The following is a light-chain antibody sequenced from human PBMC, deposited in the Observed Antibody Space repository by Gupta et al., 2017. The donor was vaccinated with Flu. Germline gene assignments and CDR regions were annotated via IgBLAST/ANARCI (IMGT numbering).Light chain of an antibody. CDR2: WAS. CDR3: QQYYSTLPIT. V-gene: IGKV4-1*01. Sequence: DIVMTQSPESLAVSLGEWATINCKSRQSVLYSSNNKNYLAWYQQKPGQPPKLLIYWASTRESGVPDRFSGSGSGTDFTLTISSLQAEEVAVYYCQQYYSTLPITFGQGTRLEIK. J-gene: IGKJ5*01. CDR1: QSVLYSSNNKNY.